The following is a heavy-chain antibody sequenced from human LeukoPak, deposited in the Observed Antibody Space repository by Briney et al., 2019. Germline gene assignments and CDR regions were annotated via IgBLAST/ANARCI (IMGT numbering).Heavy chain of an antibody. V-gene: IGHV4-4*02. D-gene: IGHD1-26*01. Sequence: PSETLSLTCAVSGGSLSSSNWWSWVRQPPGKGLEWIGEIYHSGSTNYNPSLKSRVTMSVDTSKNQFSLKLSSVTAADTAVYYCARDGWGIVGATTSYFDYWGQGTLVTVSS. CDR3: ARDGWGIVGATTSYFDY. J-gene: IGHJ4*02. CDR2: IYHSGST. CDR1: GGSLSSSNW.